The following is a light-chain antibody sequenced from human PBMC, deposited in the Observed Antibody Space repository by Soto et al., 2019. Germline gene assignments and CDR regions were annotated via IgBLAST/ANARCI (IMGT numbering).Light chain of an antibody. CDR2: GAS. Sequence: EIVLTQSPGTLSLSPGERATLSCRASQSISSNYLAWYQQKPSQAPRLLIYGASSRATGIPDRFSGSGSGTDFTLTISRLQPEDFAVYYCQQYGISPQTFGQGTKVEIK. J-gene: IGKJ1*01. V-gene: IGKV3-20*01. CDR1: QSISSNY. CDR3: QQYGISPQT.